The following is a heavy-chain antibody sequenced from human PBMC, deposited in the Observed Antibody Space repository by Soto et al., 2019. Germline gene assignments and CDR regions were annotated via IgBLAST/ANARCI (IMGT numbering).Heavy chain of an antibody. V-gene: IGHV3-21*01. Sequence: EVQLVESGGGLVKPGGSLRLSCVASGFTFRTYTMNWVRQAPGTGLEWVSGIRGFSPYTFYAESVKGRFTISRDNAKNSLYLQMNSLGVEDTAVYYCARDRGYDAHDYYYNAMDVWGQGTTVTVS. D-gene: IGHD2-15*01. CDR2: IRGFSPYT. J-gene: IGHJ6*02. CDR1: GFTFRTYT. CDR3: ARDRGYDAHDYYYNAMDV.